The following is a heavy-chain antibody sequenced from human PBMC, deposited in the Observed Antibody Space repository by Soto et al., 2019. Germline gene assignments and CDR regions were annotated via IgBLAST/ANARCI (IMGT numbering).Heavy chain of an antibody. V-gene: IGHV4-31*03. J-gene: IGHJ6*02. D-gene: IGHD3-3*01. CDR3: ARDPRGVATTFYYGMDF. CDR1: GASITSGTYY. CDR2: IYYNGST. Sequence: SETLSLTCTVSGASITSGTYYWSWIRQYSGKGLEWIGYIYYNGSTYYNPSLKSRVTTSVDTSKNQFSLKLSSVTAADTAVYYCARDPRGVATTFYYGMDFWGQGTTVT.